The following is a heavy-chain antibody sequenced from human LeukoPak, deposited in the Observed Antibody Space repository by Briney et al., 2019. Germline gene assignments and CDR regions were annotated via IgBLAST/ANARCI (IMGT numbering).Heavy chain of an antibody. CDR2: IYYSGST. D-gene: IGHD3-3*01. CDR3: ARFNPVWSGYYYYFDY. CDR1: GGSISSYH. Sequence: SETQSLTCTVSGGSISSYHWSWIRQPPGKGLEWIGYIYYSGSTNYNPSLKSRVTISVDTSKNQFSLKLSSVTAADTAVYYCARFNPVWSGYYYYFDYWGQGTLVTVSS. J-gene: IGHJ4*02. V-gene: IGHV4-59*01.